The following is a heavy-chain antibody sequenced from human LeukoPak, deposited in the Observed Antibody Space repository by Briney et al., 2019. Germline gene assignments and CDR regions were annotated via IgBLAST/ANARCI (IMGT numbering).Heavy chain of an antibody. D-gene: IGHD3-16*01. Sequence: KPGGSLRLSCSASGFSFSDYDMNWVRQAPGKGLEWVSAISGRSSHIYYGESVKGRFTISRDNAKNSLYLQMDSLGVEDTAVYYCGRAFPPLRTSSAGDLWGQGTLVIVSS. CDR3: GRAFPPLRTSSAGDL. CDR2: ISGRSSHI. CDR1: GFSFSDYD. V-gene: IGHV3-21*01. J-gene: IGHJ1*01.